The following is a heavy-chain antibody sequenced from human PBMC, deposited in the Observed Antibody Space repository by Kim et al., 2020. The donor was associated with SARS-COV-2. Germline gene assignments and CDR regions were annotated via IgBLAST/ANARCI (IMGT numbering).Heavy chain of an antibody. Sequence: SETLSLTCTVSGGSISSYYWSWIRQPPGKGLEWIGYIYYSGSTNYNPSLKSRVTISVDTSKNQFSLKLSSVTAADTAVYYCAATRRRNYLYYYGMDVWGQGTTVTVSS. J-gene: IGHJ6*02. D-gene: IGHD1-7*01. CDR1: GGSISSYY. V-gene: IGHV4-59*13. CDR3: AATRRRNYLYYYGMDV. CDR2: IYYSGST.